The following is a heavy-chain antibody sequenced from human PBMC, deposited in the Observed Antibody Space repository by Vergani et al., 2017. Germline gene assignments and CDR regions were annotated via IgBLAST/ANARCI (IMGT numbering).Heavy chain of an antibody. Sequence: QLQLQESGPGLVKPSETLSLTCTVSGGSISSYYWSWIRQPPGKGLEWIGYIYYSGSTNYNPSLKSRVTISVDTSKNQFSLKLSSVTAADTAVYYCATITAGIAVAGPDYWGQGTLVTVSS. CDR2: IYYSGST. J-gene: IGHJ4*02. D-gene: IGHD6-19*01. CDR3: ATITAGIAVAGPDY. V-gene: IGHV4-59*12. CDR1: GGSISSYY.